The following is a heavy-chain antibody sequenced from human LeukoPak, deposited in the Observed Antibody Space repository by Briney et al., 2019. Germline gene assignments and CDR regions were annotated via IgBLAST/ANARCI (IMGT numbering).Heavy chain of an antibody. V-gene: IGHV4-4*02. CDR3: ARLRGFGADYYYYYMDV. Sequence: SEALSLTCAVSGGSISSSNWWNWVRQPPGKGLEWIGEIHHSGRTNYNPPLKSRVTISVDKSKNQFSLKLSSVTAADTAVYYCARLRGFGADYYYYYMDVWGKGTTVTVSS. J-gene: IGHJ6*03. CDR1: GGSISSSNW. D-gene: IGHD3-10*01. CDR2: IHHSGRT.